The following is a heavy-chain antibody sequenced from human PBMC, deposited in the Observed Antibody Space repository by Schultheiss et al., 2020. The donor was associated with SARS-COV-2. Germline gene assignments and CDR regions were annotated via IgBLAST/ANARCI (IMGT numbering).Heavy chain of an antibody. CDR2: IWYDGSNK. Sequence: GGSLRLSCAASGFTFSSYGMHWVRQAPGKGLEWVAVIWYDGSNKYYADSVKGRFTISRDNSKNTLYLQMNSLKTEDTAVYYCTTVGARSQYYFDYWGQGTLVTVSS. CDR1: GFTFSSYG. CDR3: TTVGARSQYYFDY. J-gene: IGHJ4*02. V-gene: IGHV3-33*01. D-gene: IGHD3-10*01.